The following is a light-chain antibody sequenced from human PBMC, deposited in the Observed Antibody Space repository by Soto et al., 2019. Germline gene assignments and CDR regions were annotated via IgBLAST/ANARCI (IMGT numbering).Light chain of an antibody. CDR3: QQRSNWPLT. Sequence: EIVLTQSPGTLSLSPGERATLSCRASQSVSSSYLAWYQQKPGQAPRLLIYNASNRATGIPARFGGSGSGTDFTLTISSLETEDFAVYYCQQRSNWPLTFGGGTKVDIK. CDR1: QSVSSSY. J-gene: IGKJ4*01. CDR2: NAS. V-gene: IGKV3D-20*02.